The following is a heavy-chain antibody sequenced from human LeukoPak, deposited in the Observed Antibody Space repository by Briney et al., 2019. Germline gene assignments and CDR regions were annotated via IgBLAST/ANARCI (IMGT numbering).Heavy chain of an antibody. V-gene: IGHV4-30-4*01. D-gene: IGHD3-9*01. CDR3: ARAVYDIRAGYFDL. Sequence: NASQTLSLTCTVSGGSISSGDYYWSWIRQPPGKGLEWIGYIYYSGSTYYNPSLKSRVTISVDTSKNQFSLKLSSVTAADTAVYYCARAVYDIRAGYFDLSARGTLATCSS. CDR2: IYYSGST. J-gene: IGHJ2*01. CDR1: GGSISSGDYY.